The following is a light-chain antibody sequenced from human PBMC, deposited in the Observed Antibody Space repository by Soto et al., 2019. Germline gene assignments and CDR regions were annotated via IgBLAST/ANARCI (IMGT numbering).Light chain of an antibody. J-gene: IGKJ4*01. CDR3: QQYGYSAT. CDR2: AAS. CDR1: QSVTSSY. Sequence: EIVLTPSPGTLSLSPVERATLSCRASQSVTSSYLAWYQQKPGQAPRLLIYAASSRATGIPDRFSGSGSGTDFTLTISRLEPEDFAVYFCQQYGYSATFGGGTKVDI. V-gene: IGKV3-20*01.